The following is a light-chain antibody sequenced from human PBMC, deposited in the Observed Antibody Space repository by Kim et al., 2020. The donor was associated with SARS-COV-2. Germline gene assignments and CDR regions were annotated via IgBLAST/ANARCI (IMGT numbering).Light chain of an antibody. Sequence: PGQTARITCSGDKLWDKYASGYQQKPGQSPVLVIYEDTKRPSGIPERFSGSNSGTTATLTISGTQTMDEADYYCQAWDSSIAGVVFGGGTQLTVL. CDR3: QAWDSSIAGVV. V-gene: IGLV3-1*01. J-gene: IGLJ2*01. CDR1: KLWDKY. CDR2: EDT.